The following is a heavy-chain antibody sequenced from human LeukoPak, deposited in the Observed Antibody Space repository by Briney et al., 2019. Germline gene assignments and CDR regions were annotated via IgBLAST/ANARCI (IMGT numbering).Heavy chain of an antibody. D-gene: IGHD5-12*01. CDR1: GYSFTCYW. CDR3: ARHLGIVGTMGGNNWFDP. V-gene: IGHV5-51*01. Sequence: GESLKTSWKGSGYSFTCYWLGLVRPIPGKGLELMGIIYPDDSDNRYRPSFQGQVTISADKYISTAYLQWSRLKASDTAMYYCARHLGIVGTMGGNNWFDPWGQGTLVTVSS. J-gene: IGHJ5*02. CDR2: IYPDDSDN.